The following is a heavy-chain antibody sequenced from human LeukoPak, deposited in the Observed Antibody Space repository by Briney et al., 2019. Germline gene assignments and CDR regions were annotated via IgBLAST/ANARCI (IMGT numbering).Heavy chain of an antibody. V-gene: IGHV1-69*13. Sequence: ASVKVSCKASGGTFSSYAISWVRQAPGQGLEWMGGIIPIFGTANYAQKFQGRVTITADESTSTAYMELSSLRSEDTAVYYCASYSRYCSSTGCRPPRYYYCYMDVWGKGTTVTVSS. CDR2: IIPIFGTA. J-gene: IGHJ6*03. CDR1: GGTFSSYA. CDR3: ASYSRYCSSTGCRPPRYYYCYMDV. D-gene: IGHD2-2*01.